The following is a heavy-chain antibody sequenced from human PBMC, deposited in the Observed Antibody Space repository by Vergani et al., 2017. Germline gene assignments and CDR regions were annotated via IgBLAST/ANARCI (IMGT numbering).Heavy chain of an antibody. CDR1: GYSFTSYW. CDR2: IDPSDSYT. D-gene: IGHD3-22*01. V-gene: IGHV5-10-1*03. CDR3: ARVGWSYYDSSGYYYAPGGWFDP. J-gene: IGHJ5*02. Sequence: EVQLVQSGAEVKKPGESLRISCKGSGYSFTSYWISWVRQMPGKGQEWMGRIDPSDSYTNYSPSFQGHVTISADKSISTAYLQWSSLKASDTAMYYCARVGWSYYDSSGYYYAPGGWFDPWGQGTLVTVSS.